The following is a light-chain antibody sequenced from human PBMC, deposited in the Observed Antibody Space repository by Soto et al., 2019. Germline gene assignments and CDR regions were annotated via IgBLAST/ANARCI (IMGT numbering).Light chain of an antibody. CDR2: GAS. V-gene: IGKV3-20*01. J-gene: IGKJ3*01. Sequence: EIVLTQSPGTLSLSPGERATLSCRASQCVSSSYLAWYQQKPGQAPRLLVYGASSRATGIPDRISGSGSGTDFTLTISRLEPEDFAVYYCQQYGTSPFTFGPGTKVDIK. CDR1: QCVSSSY. CDR3: QQYGTSPFT.